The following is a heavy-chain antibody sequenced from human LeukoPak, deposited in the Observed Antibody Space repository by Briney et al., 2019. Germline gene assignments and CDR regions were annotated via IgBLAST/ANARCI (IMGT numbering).Heavy chain of an antibody. CDR1: GGSISSYY. J-gene: IGHJ4*02. D-gene: IGHD3-10*01. Sequence: KPSETLSLTCTVSGGSISSYYWSWIRQPPGKGLEWIGYIYYSGSTNYNPSLKSRITISVDTSKNQFSLRLNSVTAADTAVYFCASFTITYNPLDFWGQGTLVTVSS. CDR3: ASFTITYNPLDF. V-gene: IGHV4-59*12. CDR2: IYYSGST.